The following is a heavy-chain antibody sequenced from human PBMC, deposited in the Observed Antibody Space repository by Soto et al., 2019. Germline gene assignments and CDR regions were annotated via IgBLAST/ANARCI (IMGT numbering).Heavy chain of an antibody. CDR1: GYTFNSFW. CDR2: MFPWTSDT. Sequence: GESLKISCQGSGYTFNSFWIGWVRQMPGEGLKWMGLMFPWTSDTRYSPSFQGHVSISVDRSTGTGYLQWNSLKASDTAMYYCVTTRDGTTFFPHWGQGTPVTVSS. CDR3: VTTRDGTTFFPH. V-gene: IGHV5-51*01. J-gene: IGHJ4*02. D-gene: IGHD1-7*01.